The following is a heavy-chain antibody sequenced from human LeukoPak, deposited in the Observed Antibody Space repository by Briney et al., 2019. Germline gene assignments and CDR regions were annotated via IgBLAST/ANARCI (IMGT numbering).Heavy chain of an antibody. D-gene: IGHD1-14*01. Sequence: GGSLRLSCAASGFTFSSYAMSWARQAPGKGLECGSVITGRGGTTHYADSVKGRFTISRDNSKNPLYLQMNSLRGEDTAVYYCAKDGQVNQPDRLFTDWGQGTLVIVSS. CDR2: ITGRGGTT. CDR3: AKDGQVNQPDRLFTD. J-gene: IGHJ4*02. V-gene: IGHV3-23*01. CDR1: GFTFSSYA.